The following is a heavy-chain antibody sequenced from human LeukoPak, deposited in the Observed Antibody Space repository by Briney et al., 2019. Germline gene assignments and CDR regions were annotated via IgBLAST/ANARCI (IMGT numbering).Heavy chain of an antibody. V-gene: IGHV3-23*01. Sequence: GGSLRLSCAASGFTFRSYAMSWLRQPPGKGVEWVSAISGSGGSTYYADSVKGRFTISRDNSKNTLYLQMNSLRAEDTAVYYCAKPTVGAGDYWGQGTLVTVSS. CDR3: AKPTVGAGDY. J-gene: IGHJ4*02. D-gene: IGHD1-26*01. CDR2: ISGSGGST. CDR1: GFTFRSYA.